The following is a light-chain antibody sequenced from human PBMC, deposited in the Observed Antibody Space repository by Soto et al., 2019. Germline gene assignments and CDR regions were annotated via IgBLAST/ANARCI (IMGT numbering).Light chain of an antibody. CDR3: QQYYNWPVT. Sequence: MQSSAPLSVSPXERVXISFXASQSVTNTLACSQHQPGHAPRLLISHASPWATGIPSRFSDSGSGTDFTLTINSLQSEDFAVYYSQQYYNWPVTF. J-gene: IGKJ3*01. V-gene: IGKV3-15*01. CDR2: HAS. CDR1: QSVTNT.